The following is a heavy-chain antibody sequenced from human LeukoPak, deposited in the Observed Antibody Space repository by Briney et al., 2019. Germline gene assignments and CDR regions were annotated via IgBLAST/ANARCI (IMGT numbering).Heavy chain of an antibody. CDR1: GGTFSRYA. D-gene: IGHD6-13*01. V-gene: IGHV1-69*04. CDR3: GRGIAAGGPKQYGMDV. J-gene: IGHJ6*02. Sequence: ASVNVSCKPSGGTFSRYAISWVRQAPGQGLEWVGRIIPILGKANYAQTFQGRVTITADKSTSTAYIELSSLRTEDTGVYCCGRGIAAGGPKQYGMDVGSQGTTVTVSS. CDR2: IIPILGKA.